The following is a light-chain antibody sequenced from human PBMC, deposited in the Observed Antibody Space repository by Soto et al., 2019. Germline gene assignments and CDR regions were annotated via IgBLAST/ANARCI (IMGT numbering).Light chain of an antibody. Sequence: EIVMTQSPATLSVSPGERATLSCRASQSVSSNLAWYQQKPGQAPRLLIYGASTRATGIPARFSGSGSGTEFTLTISSLQSEEFAVYYCQQYNNWPRTVGQGTKVDIK. CDR3: QQYNNWPRT. V-gene: IGKV3-15*01. CDR2: GAS. J-gene: IGKJ1*01. CDR1: QSVSSN.